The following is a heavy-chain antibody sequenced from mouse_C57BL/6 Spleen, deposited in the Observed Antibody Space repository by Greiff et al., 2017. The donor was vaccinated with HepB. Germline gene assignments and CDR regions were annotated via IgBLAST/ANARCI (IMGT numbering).Heavy chain of an antibody. CDR2: IYWDDDK. CDR3: ARIYYDYPYAMDY. D-gene: IGHD2-4*01. V-gene: IGHV8-12*01. Sequence: ESGPGILQSSQTLSLTCSFSGFSLSTSGMGVSWIRQPSGKGLEWLAHIYWDDDKRYNPSLKSRLTISKDTSRNQVFLKITSVDTADTATYYCARIYYDYPYAMDYWGQGTSVTVSS. J-gene: IGHJ4*01. CDR1: GFSLSTSGMG.